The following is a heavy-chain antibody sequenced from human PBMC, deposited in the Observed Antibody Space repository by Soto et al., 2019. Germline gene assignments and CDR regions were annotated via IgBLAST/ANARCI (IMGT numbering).Heavy chain of an antibody. J-gene: IGHJ6*02. CDR3: AAGVCSGGSCYYGMDV. Sequence: QMQLVQSGPEVKKLGTSVKVSCKASGFTFTSSAVQWVRQARGQRLEWIGWIVVGSGNTNYAQKFQERVTITRDMSTSTAYMELSSLRSEDTAVYYCAAGVCSGGSCYYGMDVWGQGTTVTVSS. CDR1: GFTFTSSA. CDR2: IVVGSGNT. V-gene: IGHV1-58*01. D-gene: IGHD2-15*01.